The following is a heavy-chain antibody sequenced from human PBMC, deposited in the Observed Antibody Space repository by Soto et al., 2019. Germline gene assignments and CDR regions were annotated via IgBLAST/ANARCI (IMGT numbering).Heavy chain of an antibody. CDR3: ASGVLRYFDWSYYMDV. J-gene: IGHJ6*03. CDR1: GYFFTAFA. CDR2: MNINSGNT. Sequence: GASVKVSCKASGYFFTAFAIHWVRQAPGQGLEWMGWMNINSGNTGYAQKFQGRVTMTRNTSISTAYMELSSLRSEDTAVYYCASGVLRYFDWSYYMDVWGKGTTVTVSS. V-gene: IGHV1-8*02. D-gene: IGHD3-9*01.